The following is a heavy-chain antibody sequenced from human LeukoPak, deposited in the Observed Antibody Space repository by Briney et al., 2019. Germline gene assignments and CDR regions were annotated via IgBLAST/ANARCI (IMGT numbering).Heavy chain of an antibody. Sequence: NPSDDNRIYAQRLQGRVTMTWDTSTSTVYMELSSLTSDDTAVYFCARGGVVSRGQWLCADFWGQGALVTVSS. CDR2: NPSDDNR. CDR3: ARGGVVSRGQWLCADF. J-gene: IGHJ4*02. V-gene: IGHV1-46*01. D-gene: IGHD6-19*01.